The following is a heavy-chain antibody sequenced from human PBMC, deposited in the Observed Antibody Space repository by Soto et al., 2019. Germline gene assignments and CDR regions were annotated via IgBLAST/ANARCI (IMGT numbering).Heavy chain of an antibody. J-gene: IGHJ4*02. V-gene: IGHV3-23*01. CDR1: GLTFSSYA. CDR3: AKDTGEAPSGY. D-gene: IGHD4-17*01. Sequence: VSLLLSCAASGLTFSSYAMSWVRQAPGKGLEWVSAISGSGGSTYYADSVKGRFTISRDNSKNTLYLQMNSLRAEDTAVYYCAKDTGEAPSGYWGQGTLVTVSS. CDR2: ISGSGGST.